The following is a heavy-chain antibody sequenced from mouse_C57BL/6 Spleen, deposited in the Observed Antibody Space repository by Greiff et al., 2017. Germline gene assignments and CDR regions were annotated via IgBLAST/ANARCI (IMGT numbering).Heavy chain of an antibody. J-gene: IGHJ4*01. Sequence: VQLQQSGAELVRPGTSVKVSCKASGYAFTNYLIEWVKQRPGQGLEWIGVINPGSGGTNYNEKFKGKATLTADKSSSSAYMQLSSLTSEDSAVVFCARSSYGGTAMDYWGQGTTVTVSS. CDR3: ARSSYGGTAMDY. D-gene: IGHD1-1*02. V-gene: IGHV1-54*01. CDR2: INPGSGGT. CDR1: GYAFTNYL.